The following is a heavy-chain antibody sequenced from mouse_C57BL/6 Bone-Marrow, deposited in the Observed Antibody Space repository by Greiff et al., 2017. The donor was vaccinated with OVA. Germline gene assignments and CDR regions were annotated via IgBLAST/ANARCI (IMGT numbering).Heavy chain of an antibody. CDR1: GFNIKDDY. CDR2: IDPENGDT. V-gene: IGHV14-4*01. Sequence: VQLKESGAELVRPGASVKLSCTASGFNIKDDYMHWVKQRPEQGLEWIGWIDPENGDTEYDSKFKGKATITVDTSSNTAYLQLSSLTSECTAVYYCTSYGNFDYWGQGTTLTVSS. CDR3: TSYGNFDY. D-gene: IGHD2-1*01. J-gene: IGHJ2*01.